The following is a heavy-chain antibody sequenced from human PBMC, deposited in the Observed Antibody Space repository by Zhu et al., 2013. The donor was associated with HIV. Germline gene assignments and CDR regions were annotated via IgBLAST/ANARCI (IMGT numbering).Heavy chain of an antibody. CDR1: GYTFTGYY. J-gene: IGHJ6*02. Sequence: QVQLVQSGAEVKKPGASVKVSCKASGYTFTGYYIHWVRQAPGQGLEWMGWINPNSGGTKYAQKFQGRVTMTRDTSISTAYMALSSLRSEDTAVYYCARARXTYYYDSRKVAHGMDVVGPRDHGHRLL. CDR2: INPNSGGT. D-gene: IGHD3-22*01. CDR3: ARARXTYYYDSRKVAHGMDV. V-gene: IGHV1-2*02.